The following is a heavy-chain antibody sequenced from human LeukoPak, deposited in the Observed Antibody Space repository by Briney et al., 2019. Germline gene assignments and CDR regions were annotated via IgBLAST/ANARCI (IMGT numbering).Heavy chain of an antibody. V-gene: IGHV4-31*03. CDR3: AREKSCSSTSCPYFDY. D-gene: IGHD2-2*01. J-gene: IGHJ4*02. CDR2: IYYSGST. CDR1: GGSISSGGYY. Sequence: SETLSLTCTVSGGSISSGGYYWSWIRQHPGKGLEWIGYIYYSGSTYYNPSLKGRVTISVDTSKNQFSLKLSSVTAADTAVYYCAREKSCSSTSCPYFDYWGQGTLVTVSS.